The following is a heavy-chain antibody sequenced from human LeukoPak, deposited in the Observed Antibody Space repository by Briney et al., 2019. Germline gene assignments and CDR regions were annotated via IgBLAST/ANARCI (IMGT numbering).Heavy chain of an antibody. CDR2: IYYSGST. Sequence: SETLSLTCAVYGGSFSSYYWGWIRQPPGKGLEWIGSIYYSGSTYYNPSLKSRVTISVDTSKNQFSLKLSSVTAADTAVYYCARRVTIFGVVTHFDAFDIWGQGTMVTVSS. CDR3: ARRVTIFGVVTHFDAFDI. J-gene: IGHJ3*02. V-gene: IGHV4-39*01. D-gene: IGHD3-3*01. CDR1: GGSFSSYY.